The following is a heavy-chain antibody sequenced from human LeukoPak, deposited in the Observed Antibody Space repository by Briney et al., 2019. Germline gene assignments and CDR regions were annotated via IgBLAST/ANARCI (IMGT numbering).Heavy chain of an antibody. CDR3: TRERPYNYGSGALLYYFDS. CDR1: GFTFSTYW. J-gene: IGHJ4*02. V-gene: IGHV3-7*01. CDR2: IKQDGSEK. Sequence: PGGSLRLSCAASGFTFSTYWMSWVRQAPGKGPEWVANIKQDGSEKYYVDSMKGRFTISRDNAKKSLYLQMNSLRAEDTAMYYCTRERPYNYGSGALLYYFDSWGQGTLVTVSS. D-gene: IGHD3-10*01.